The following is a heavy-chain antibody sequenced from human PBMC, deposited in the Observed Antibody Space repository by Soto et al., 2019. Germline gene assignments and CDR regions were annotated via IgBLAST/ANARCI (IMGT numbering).Heavy chain of an antibody. D-gene: IGHD1-1*01. V-gene: IGHV3-23*01. CDR2: ISGSGGST. CDR1: GFTFSSYA. J-gene: IGHJ4*02. CDR3: GKDIRSGSIDY. Sequence: PGGSLRLSCAASGFTFSSYAMSWVRQAPGKGLEWVSAISGSGGSTYYADSVKGRFTISRDNSKNTLYLQMHSLRADDTATYYCGKDIRSGSIDYWGQGTPVTVSS.